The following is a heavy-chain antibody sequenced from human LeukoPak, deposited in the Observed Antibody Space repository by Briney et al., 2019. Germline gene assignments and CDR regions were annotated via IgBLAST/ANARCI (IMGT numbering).Heavy chain of an antibody. CDR2: IYSSGRT. J-gene: IGHJ4*02. V-gene: IGHV4-4*07. Sequence: SETLSLTCSVSGASISAYHWSWIRQPAGKGLEWIGRIYSSGRTNYIPSLKSRLTMSVDTSKNQFSLKLNSVAAADTAVYYCARDYSYPDYWGQGTLVTVSS. CDR1: GASISAYH. CDR3: ARDYSYPDY. D-gene: IGHD5-18*01.